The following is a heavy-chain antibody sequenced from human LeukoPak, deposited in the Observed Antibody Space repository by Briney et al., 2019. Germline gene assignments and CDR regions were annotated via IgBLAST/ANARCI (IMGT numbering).Heavy chain of an antibody. CDR1: GFTFDDYA. J-gene: IGHJ4*02. CDR2: ISWNSGSI. V-gene: IGHV3-9*01. D-gene: IGHD6-19*01. CDR3: AKSWEYVAVASHSDY. Sequence: GGSLRLSCAASGFTFDDYAMHWVRQAPGKGLEWVSGISWNSGSIGYADSVKGRFTISRDNAKNSLYLQMNSLRAEDTALYYCAKSWEYVAVASHSDYWGQGTLVTVSS.